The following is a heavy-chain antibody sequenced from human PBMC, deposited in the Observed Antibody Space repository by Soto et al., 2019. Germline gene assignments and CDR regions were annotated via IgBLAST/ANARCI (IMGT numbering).Heavy chain of an antibody. D-gene: IGHD4-4*01. V-gene: IGHV4-39*01. J-gene: IGHJ4*02. CDR2: VYYSGST. CDR1: GGSIITTTYY. Sequence: SETLSLTCTVSGGSIITTTYYWGCLRQPPGKGLEWIGSVYYSGSTYYNPSLKSRVTISVDTSMNQFSLMLSSVTAADTAVYFCARAPTDYSHDYWGLGNLVTVSS. CDR3: ARAPTDYSHDY.